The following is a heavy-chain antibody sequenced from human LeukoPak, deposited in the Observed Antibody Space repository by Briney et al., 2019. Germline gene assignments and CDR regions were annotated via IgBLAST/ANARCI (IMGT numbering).Heavy chain of an antibody. D-gene: IGHD3-3*01. J-gene: IGHJ4*02. CDR3: ARESRFLESPGFDY. CDR1: GYTFTGYY. Sequence: GASVKVSCKASGYTFTGYYMHWVRQAPGQGLEWMGWINPNSGGTNYAQKFQGRVTMTRDTSISTAYMELSRLRSDDTAVYYCARESRFLESPGFDYWGQGTLVTVSS. V-gene: IGHV1-2*02. CDR2: INPNSGGT.